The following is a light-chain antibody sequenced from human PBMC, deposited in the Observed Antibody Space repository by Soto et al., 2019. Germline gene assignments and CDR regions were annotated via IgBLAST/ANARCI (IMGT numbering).Light chain of an antibody. CDR1: QGIGDT. CDR2: DTS. J-gene: IGKJ4*01. V-gene: IGKV3-15*01. Sequence: EVVMRQSPATLYVSPGEGATLSCRASQGIGDTLAWYQHKPGQTPRLLIYDTSTRATGVPTRFSGSRSGAEFTLTINSLQSEDFAVYYCQPDNNWPLTFGGGTKVEIK. CDR3: QPDNNWPLT.